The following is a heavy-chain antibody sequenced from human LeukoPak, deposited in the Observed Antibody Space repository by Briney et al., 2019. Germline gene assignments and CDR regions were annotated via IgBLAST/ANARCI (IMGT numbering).Heavy chain of an antibody. D-gene: IGHD1-7*01. CDR1: GFTFSSYG. J-gene: IGHJ4*02. V-gene: IGHV3-23*01. Sequence: PGGSLRLSCAASGFTFSSYGMHWVRQAPGKGLEWVSGTSDRGDYTYYADSVKGRFTISRDSSKNTLFLQMNSLRAEDTALYFCARKAQYNGHYPLDYWGQGTLVTVSS. CDR2: TSDRGDYT. CDR3: ARKAQYNGHYPLDY.